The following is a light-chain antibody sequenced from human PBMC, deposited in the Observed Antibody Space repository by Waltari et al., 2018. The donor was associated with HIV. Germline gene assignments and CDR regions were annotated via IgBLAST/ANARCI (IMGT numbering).Light chain of an antibody. V-gene: IGLV2-23*02. CDR3: CSYAGSNTWV. Sequence: QSALTQPASVSGSPGQSITISCTGTSSDVGRYNLVSWYKQHPGKAPKLMIYEVSKRLSGGSNRFSGSKSGNTASLTISGLQAEDEAAYYCCSYAGSNTWVFGGGTKLTVL. CDR2: EVS. CDR1: SSDVGRYNL. J-gene: IGLJ3*02.